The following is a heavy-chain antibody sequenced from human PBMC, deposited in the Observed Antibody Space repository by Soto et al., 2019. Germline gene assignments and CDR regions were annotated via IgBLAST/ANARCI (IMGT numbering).Heavy chain of an antibody. CDR1: GGTFNSNA. J-gene: IGHJ4*02. V-gene: IGHV1-69*01. Sequence: QVQLMQSGSEVKKPGSSVKISCKAFGGTFNSNAFSWVRQVPGQGLEWMGGLAVILGTPNYAQKFQGRVTLSADETTTTDYMEVTSLTSEDTAVYYCASGYYDSSGYSIDYWGQGTQITVSS. CDR2: LAVILGTP. D-gene: IGHD3-22*01. CDR3: ASGYYDSSGYSIDY.